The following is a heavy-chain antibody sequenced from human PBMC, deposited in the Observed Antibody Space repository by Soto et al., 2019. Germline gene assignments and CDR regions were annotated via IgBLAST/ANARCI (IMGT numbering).Heavy chain of an antibody. CDR3: AKGVPGIAVAGTGYFQH. CDR1: GITFSSYA. Sequence: PGGSLRLSCAASGITFSSYAFSWVRQAAGKGLEWVSGISGSGNSTYYADSVKGRFSFSRDNSKNTLYLQMNSLRAEDTAVYYCAKGVPGIAVAGTGYFQHWGQGTLVTVSS. J-gene: IGHJ1*01. D-gene: IGHD6-19*01. V-gene: IGHV3-23*01. CDR2: ISGSGNST.